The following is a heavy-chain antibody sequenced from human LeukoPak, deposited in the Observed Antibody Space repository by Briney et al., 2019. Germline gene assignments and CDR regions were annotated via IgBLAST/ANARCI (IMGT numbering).Heavy chain of an antibody. Sequence: ASVKVSCKASGYTFSNYDINWVRQATGQGLEWMGWMNPHSGNTGYAQKFQGRITITRNTSISTAYMELSSLRSEDTAVYYCARGYCTSTSCPFDPWGQGTLVTVSS. V-gene: IGHV1-8*03. D-gene: IGHD2-2*01. CDR1: GYTFSNYD. J-gene: IGHJ5*02. CDR3: ARGYCTSTSCPFDP. CDR2: MNPHSGNT.